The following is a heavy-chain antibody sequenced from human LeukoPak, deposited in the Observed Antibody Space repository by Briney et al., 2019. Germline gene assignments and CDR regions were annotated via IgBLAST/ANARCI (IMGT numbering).Heavy chain of an antibody. CDR3: ARGPRGDILTGYYKATPYYYYYGMDV. CDR2: INHSGST. V-gene: IGHV4-34*01. CDR1: GGSFSGYY. J-gene: IGHJ6*02. Sequence: SETLSLTCAVYGGSFSGYYWSWIRQPPGKGLEWIGEINHSGSTNYNPSLKSRVTISVDTSKNQFSLKLSSVTAADTAVYYCARGPRGDILTGYYKATPYYYYYGMDVWGQGTTVTVSS. D-gene: IGHD3-9*01.